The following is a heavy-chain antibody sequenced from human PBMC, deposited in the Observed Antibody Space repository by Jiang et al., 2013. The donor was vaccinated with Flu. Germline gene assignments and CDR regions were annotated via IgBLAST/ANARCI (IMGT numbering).Heavy chain of an antibody. CDR2: IYHSGST. CDR1: GGSISSGGYS. V-gene: IGHV4-30-2*01. Sequence: GPGLVKPSQTLSLTCAVSGGSISSGGYSWSWIRQPPGKGLEWIGYIYHSGSTYYNPSLKSRVTISVDRSKNQFSLKLSSVTAADTAVYYCARDTSYGMDVWGQGTTVTVSS. CDR3: ARDTSYGMDV. J-gene: IGHJ6*02.